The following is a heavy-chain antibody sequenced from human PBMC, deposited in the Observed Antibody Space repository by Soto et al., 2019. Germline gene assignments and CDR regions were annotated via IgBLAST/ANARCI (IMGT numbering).Heavy chain of an antibody. V-gene: IGHV4-30-2*01. J-gene: IGHJ4*02. D-gene: IGHD3-22*01. Sequence: PSETLSLTCAVSGGSISSGDYSWNWIRQPPGKGLEWIGYIYFGGSTYYNPSLQSRVTMSVDRSRNQFSLKLSSVTAADTAVYYCASQHYYDSSGYYVVYWGQGTLVTVSS. CDR1: GGSISSGDYS. CDR2: IYFGGST. CDR3: ASQHYYDSSGYYVVY.